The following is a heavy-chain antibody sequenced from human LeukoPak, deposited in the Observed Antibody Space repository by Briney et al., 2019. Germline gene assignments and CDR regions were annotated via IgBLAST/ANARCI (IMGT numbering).Heavy chain of an antibody. J-gene: IGHJ4*02. D-gene: IGHD1-26*01. CDR3: AKTTVGGSQGYYFDY. CDR1: GYTFTGYY. Sequence: ASVKVSCKASGYTFTGYYMHWVRQAPGQGLEWMGRINPNSGGTNYAQKFQGRVTMTRDTSISTAYMELSRLRSDDTAVYYCAKTTVGGSQGYYFDYWGQGTLVTVSS. CDR2: INPNSGGT. V-gene: IGHV1-2*06.